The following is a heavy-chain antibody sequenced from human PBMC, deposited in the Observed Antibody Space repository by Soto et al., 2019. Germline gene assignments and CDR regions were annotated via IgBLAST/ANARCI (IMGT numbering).Heavy chain of an antibody. V-gene: IGHV3-23*01. CDR2: MSGSGGST. D-gene: IGHD6-19*01. CDR3: AAGGWVSYFDY. CDR1: GLTFSSYA. J-gene: IGHJ4*02. Sequence: DVQLLESGGGLVQPGGSLRLSCEASGLTFSSYAMSWFRHAPGKGLEWVSGMSGSGGSTYYADPVKGRFTISRDNSKNTLYLQMHSLRGEDTAVYYCAAGGWVSYFDYWGQGPLVTVSS.